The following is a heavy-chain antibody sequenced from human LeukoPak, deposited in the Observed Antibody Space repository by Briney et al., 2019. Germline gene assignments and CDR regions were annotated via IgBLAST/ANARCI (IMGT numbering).Heavy chain of an antibody. D-gene: IGHD6-13*01. Sequence: GASVKVSCKASGGTFSSYAISWVRQAPGQGLEWMGGFDPEDGETIYAQKFQGRVTMTEDTSTDTAYMELSSLRSEDTAVYYCATDPILEAAGTAFDIWGQGTMVTVSS. CDR1: GGTFSSYA. CDR3: ATDPILEAAGTAFDI. V-gene: IGHV1-24*01. CDR2: FDPEDGET. J-gene: IGHJ3*02.